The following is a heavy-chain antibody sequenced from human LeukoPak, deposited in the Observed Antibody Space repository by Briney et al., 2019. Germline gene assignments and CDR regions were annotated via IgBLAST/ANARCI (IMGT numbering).Heavy chain of an antibody. CDR2: INHSGST. CDR3: VRARNYYDSSGFYYEGDAFDI. V-gene: IGHV4-34*01. Sequence: PSETLSLTCAVYGGSFSGYYWSWIRQPPGKGLEWIGEINHSGSTNYNPSLKSRVTISVDTSKNQFSLKLSSVTAADTAVYYCVRARNYYDSSGFYYEGDAFDIWGQGTMVTVSS. D-gene: IGHD3-22*01. J-gene: IGHJ3*02. CDR1: GGSFSGYY.